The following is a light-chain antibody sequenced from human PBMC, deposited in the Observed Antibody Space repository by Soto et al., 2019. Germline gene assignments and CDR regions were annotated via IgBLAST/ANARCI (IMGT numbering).Light chain of an antibody. V-gene: IGKV1-5*01. Sequence: DIQMTQSPSTLSASVGDRVTITCRASQSISSWLAWYQQKPGKAPKLLIYDASSLESGVPSRFSGSGSGTEFTLTISSLQPDDFATYYCRQFRGTFGQGTKVDIK. J-gene: IGKJ1*01. CDR3: RQFRGT. CDR2: DAS. CDR1: QSISSW.